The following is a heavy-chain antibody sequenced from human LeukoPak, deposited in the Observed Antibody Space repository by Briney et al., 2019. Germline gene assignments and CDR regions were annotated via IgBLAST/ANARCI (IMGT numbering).Heavy chain of an antibody. J-gene: IGHJ6*03. CDR3: ARVPGIVLMGYMDV. CDR2: IIPIFGTA. V-gene: IGHV1-69*06. Sequence: SVKVSCKASGGTFSSYAISWVRQAPGQGLEWMGGIIPIFGTANYAQKFQGRVTITADKSTSTAYMELSSLRSEDTAVYYCARVPGIVLMGYMDVWGKGTTVTVSS. D-gene: IGHD2-8*01. CDR1: GGTFSSYA.